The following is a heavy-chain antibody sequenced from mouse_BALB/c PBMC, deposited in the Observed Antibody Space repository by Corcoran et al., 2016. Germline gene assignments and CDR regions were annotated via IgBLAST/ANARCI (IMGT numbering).Heavy chain of an antibody. J-gene: IGHJ3*01. CDR1: GYTFSSYW. V-gene: IGHV1-9*01. CDR3: AKTNYGNPWFAY. Sequence: QVQLQQSGAELMKPGASVKISCKATGYTFSSYWIEWVKQRPGHGLEWIGEILPGSGSTNYNEKFKGKATFTADTSSNTAYMQLSSLTSEDSAVYYCAKTNYGNPWFAYWGQGTLVTVSA. CDR2: ILPGSGST. D-gene: IGHD2-1*01.